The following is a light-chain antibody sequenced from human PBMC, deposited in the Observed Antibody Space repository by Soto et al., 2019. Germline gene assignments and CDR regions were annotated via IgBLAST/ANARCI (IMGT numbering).Light chain of an antibody. CDR3: QQYGSSPPSYT. CDR1: QSVSSSY. Sequence: EIVLTQSPGTLSLSPGERATLSCWASQSVSSSYLAWYQQKPGQAPRLLFYGASSRATGIPDRFSGSGSGTDFTLTINRLEPEDFAVYYCQQYGSSPPSYTFGQGTKLEIK. J-gene: IGKJ2*01. CDR2: GAS. V-gene: IGKV3-20*01.